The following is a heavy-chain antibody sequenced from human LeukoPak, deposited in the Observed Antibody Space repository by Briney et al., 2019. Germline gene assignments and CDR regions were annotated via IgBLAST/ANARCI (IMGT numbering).Heavy chain of an antibody. CDR1: GYRFTSYW. D-gene: IGHD6-19*01. J-gene: IGHJ3*02. CDR2: TYPGDSDT. CDR3: ARPSGRWQYDAFDI. V-gene: IGHV5-51*01. Sequence: PGESLKISCKGSGYRFTSYWIGWVRQMPGKGLEWMGITYPGDSDTRYGPSLQGQVTISADKSISTAYLQWSSLKASDTAMYYCARPSGRWQYDAFDIWGQGTMVTVSS.